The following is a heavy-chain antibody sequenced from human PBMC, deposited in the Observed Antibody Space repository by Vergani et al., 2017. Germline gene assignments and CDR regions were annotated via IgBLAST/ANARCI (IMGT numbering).Heavy chain of an antibody. CDR1: GGSISSGDYY. Sequence: QVQLQESGPGLVKPSQTLSLTCTVSGGSISSGDYYWSWIRQPPGKGLEWIGYIYYSGSTYYNPSLKSRVTISVDTSKNQFSLKLSSVTAADTAVYYCARGGYYDFWSGYSGEENFDYWGQGTLVTVSS. J-gene: IGHJ4*02. CDR2: IYYSGST. V-gene: IGHV4-30-4*01. D-gene: IGHD3-3*01. CDR3: ARGGYYDFWSGYSGEENFDY.